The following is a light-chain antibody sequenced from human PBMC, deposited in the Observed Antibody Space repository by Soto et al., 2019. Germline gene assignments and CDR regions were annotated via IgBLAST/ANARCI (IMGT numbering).Light chain of an antibody. CDR2: KAS. V-gene: IGKV1-5*03. CDR1: QSISYW. J-gene: IGKJ4*01. CDR3: HQYSTYPIT. Sequence: DIQMTQSPSTLSASVGDRVTITCRASQSISYWLAWYQQKPGKAPTVLIYKASILESGVPSRFSGSGSGTAYTLTISSLQPADFATDYCHQYSTYPITFGGGTKVEMK.